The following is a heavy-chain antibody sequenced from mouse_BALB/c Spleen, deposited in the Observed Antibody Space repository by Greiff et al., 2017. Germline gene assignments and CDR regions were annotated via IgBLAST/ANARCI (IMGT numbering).Heavy chain of an antibody. CDR2: INPSTGYT. Sequence: VQLQQSGAELAKPGASVKMSCKASGYTFTSYWMHWVKQRHGQGLEWIGYINPSTGYTEYNQKFKDKATLTADKSSSTAYMQLSSLTSEDSAVYYCAPIYYDYEVAYWGQGTLVTVSA. V-gene: IGHV1-7*01. CDR1: GYTFTSYW. CDR3: APIYYDYEVAY. D-gene: IGHD2-4*01. J-gene: IGHJ3*01.